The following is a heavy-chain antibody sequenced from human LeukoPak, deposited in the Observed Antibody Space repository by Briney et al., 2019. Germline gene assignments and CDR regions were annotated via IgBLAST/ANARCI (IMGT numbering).Heavy chain of an antibody. J-gene: IGHJ4*02. V-gene: IGHV4-59*08. CDR1: GGSISSYY. CDR2: IYYSGNT. CDR3: ARHSNYLSGSYVFDY. Sequence: SETLSLTCTVSGGSISSYYWSWIRQPPGKGLEWIGYIYYSGNTNYNPSLKSRVTISVDTSNNQFSLKLSSVTAADTAVYYCARHSNYLSGSYVFDYWGQGALVTVSS. D-gene: IGHD1-26*01.